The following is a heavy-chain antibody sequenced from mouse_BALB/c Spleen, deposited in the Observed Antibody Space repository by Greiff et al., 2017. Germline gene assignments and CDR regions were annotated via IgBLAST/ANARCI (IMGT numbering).Heavy chain of an antibody. CDR1: GFTFSSYY. J-gene: IGHJ4*01. Sequence: EVNVVESGGGLVKLGGSLKLSCAASGFTFSSYYMSWVRQTPEKRLELVAAINSNGGSTYYPDTVKGRFTISRDNAKNTLYLQMSSLKSEDTALYYCARDGHYYAMDYWGQGTSVTVSS. CDR2: INSNGGST. D-gene: IGHD2-3*01. CDR3: ARDGHYYAMDY. V-gene: IGHV5-6-2*01.